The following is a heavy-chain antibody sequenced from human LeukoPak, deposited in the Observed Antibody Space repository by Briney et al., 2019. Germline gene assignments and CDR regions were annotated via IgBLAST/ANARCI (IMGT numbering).Heavy chain of an antibody. CDR2: IYYSGST. CDR1: GGSISSYY. Sequence: SETLSLTCTVSGGSISSYYWSWIRQPPGKGLEWIGYIYYSGSTNYNPSLKSRVTISVDTSKNQFSLKLSSVTAADTAVYYCASNYYGSGSLDSWGQGALVSVSS. J-gene: IGHJ4*02. CDR3: ASNYYGSGSLDS. D-gene: IGHD3-10*01. V-gene: IGHV4-59*08.